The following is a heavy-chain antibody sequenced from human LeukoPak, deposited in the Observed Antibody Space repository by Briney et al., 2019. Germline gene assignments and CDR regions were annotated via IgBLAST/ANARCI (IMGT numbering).Heavy chain of an antibody. CDR1: GLAVSSNF. Sequence: GGSLRLSCAASGLAVSSNFMSWVRQAPGKGLEWVSTIYSGGDTYYADSVKGRFTISRENSKNTLYLQMNSLRAEDTAVYYCARDLPGIAVAGTISESYYYGMDVWGQGTTVTVSS. CDR3: ARDLPGIAVAGTISESYYYGMDV. V-gene: IGHV3-53*01. D-gene: IGHD6-19*01. CDR2: IYSGGDT. J-gene: IGHJ6*02.